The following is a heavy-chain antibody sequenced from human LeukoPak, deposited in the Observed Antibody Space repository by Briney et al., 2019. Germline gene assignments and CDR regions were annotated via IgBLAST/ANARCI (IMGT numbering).Heavy chain of an antibody. D-gene: IGHD3-10*01. Sequence: PGGSLRLSCAASGFMFSSNWMSWVRQAPGKGLEWVAFISGSGRNTYYADSVKGRFTISRDNFRNTLSLQMNSLRPDDTAIYYCAKDEGVVLSTSFDFGHWGQGTLVAVSS. CDR3: AKDEGVVLSTSFDFGH. J-gene: IGHJ4*02. V-gene: IGHV3-23*01. CDR1: GFMFSSNW. CDR2: ISGSGRNT.